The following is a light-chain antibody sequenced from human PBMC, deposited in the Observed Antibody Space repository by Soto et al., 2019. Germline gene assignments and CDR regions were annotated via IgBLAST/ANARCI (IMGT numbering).Light chain of an antibody. CDR3: QQYDDWPPFT. Sequence: EVVMTQLPDTLSVSPGERVSLSCRASQSVADKLAWYQQKPGQAPRLLIYAASSRAAGIPTSFSGSGSGTDFTLTISSLQPEDFAVYYCQQYDDWPPFTFGQGTRLDI. J-gene: IGKJ2*01. CDR2: AAS. CDR1: QSVADK. V-gene: IGKV3-15*01.